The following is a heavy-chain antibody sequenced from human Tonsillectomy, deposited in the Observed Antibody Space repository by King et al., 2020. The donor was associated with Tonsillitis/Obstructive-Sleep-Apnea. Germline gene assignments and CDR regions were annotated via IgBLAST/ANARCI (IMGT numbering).Heavy chain of an antibody. V-gene: IGHV4-34*01. Sequence: VQLPQWGAGLLKPSETLSLPCAVYGGSFSDYYWSWIRQPPGKGLEWIGEINHSGSTNYNPSLKSRVTISVDTSKNQFSLTLSSVTAADTAVYYCARGPIVVVPAAIMSAYYYYMDVWGKGTTVTVSS. CDR2: INHSGST. CDR1: GGSFSDYY. D-gene: IGHD2-2*01. CDR3: ARGPIVVVPAAIMSAYYYYMDV. J-gene: IGHJ6*03.